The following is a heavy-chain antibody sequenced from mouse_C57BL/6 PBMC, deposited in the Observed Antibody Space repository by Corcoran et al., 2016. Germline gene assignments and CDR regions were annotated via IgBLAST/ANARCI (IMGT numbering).Heavy chain of an antibody. Sequence: QIQLVQSGPELKKHGETVKISCKASGYTFTTYGLSWVKQAPGKGFKWMAWINPDSGVPTYADDFKGRFAFSVETSASTAFLQINNLKNEDTATYFCVRDSNGYFDVWGTGTTVTVSS. CDR1: GYTFTTYG. CDR2: INPDSGVP. D-gene: IGHD2-5*01. J-gene: IGHJ1*03. V-gene: IGHV9-3*01. CDR3: VRDSNGYFDV.